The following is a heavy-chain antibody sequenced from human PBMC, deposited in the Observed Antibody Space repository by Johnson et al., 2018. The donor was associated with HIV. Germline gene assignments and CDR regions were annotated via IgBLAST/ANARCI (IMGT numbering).Heavy chain of an antibody. CDR1: GFTFSSYG. D-gene: IGHD1-7*01. CDR2: IRYDGTNK. Sequence: QVQLVESGGGVVQPVGSLRLSCAASGFTFSSYGMHWVRQAPGKGLEWVAFIRYDGTNKYYADSVKGRFIISRDNSKNTLYLQMNSLRSEDTGVFYCAKGDRYNWNYVSAFDIWGQGTMVTVSS. V-gene: IGHV3-30*02. CDR3: AKGDRYNWNYVSAFDI. J-gene: IGHJ3*02.